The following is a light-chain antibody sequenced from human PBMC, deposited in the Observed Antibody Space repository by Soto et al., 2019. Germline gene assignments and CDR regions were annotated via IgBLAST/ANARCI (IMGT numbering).Light chain of an antibody. CDR2: EVN. CDR1: SSDIGGYNY. J-gene: IGLJ2*01. V-gene: IGLV2-14*01. Sequence: QSALTQPASMSGSTGQSITISCTVTSSDIGGYNYVSWYQQHPDKAPKLMIFEVNDRPSGVSNRFSGSKSGNTASLTISGRQAEDEADYYCTSYTSSSTLVFGGGTKVTVL. CDR3: TSYTSSSTLV.